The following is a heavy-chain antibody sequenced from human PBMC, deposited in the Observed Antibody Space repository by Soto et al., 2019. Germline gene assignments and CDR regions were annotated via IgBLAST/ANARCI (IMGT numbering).Heavy chain of an antibody. CDR2: ITSSSSYI. CDR1: GFTFSDYY. CDR3: ATVTGTYQFDY. V-gene: IGHV3-11*05. Sequence: QVQLVESGGGLVKPGGSLRLSCAASGFTFSDYYMCWIRQAPGKGLEWVSYITSSSSYINYADSVKGRFTISRDNARNSLYLQMISLRAEDTVVYYCATVTGTYQFDYWGQGTLITVSS. J-gene: IGHJ4*02. D-gene: IGHD1-7*01.